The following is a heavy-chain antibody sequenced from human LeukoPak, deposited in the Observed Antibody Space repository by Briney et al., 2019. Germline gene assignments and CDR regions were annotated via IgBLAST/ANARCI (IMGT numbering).Heavy chain of an antibody. D-gene: IGHD2-2*01. V-gene: IGHV1-2*06. J-gene: IGHJ6*02. CDR2: INPNSGGT. CDR3: AREQPADNYYGMDV. Sequence: ASVKVSCKASGYTFTGYYMHWVRQAPGQGPEWMGRINPNSGGTNYAQKFQGRVTMTRDTSISTAYMELSSLRSDDTAVYYCAREQPADNYYGMDVWGQGTTVTVSS. CDR1: GYTFTGYY.